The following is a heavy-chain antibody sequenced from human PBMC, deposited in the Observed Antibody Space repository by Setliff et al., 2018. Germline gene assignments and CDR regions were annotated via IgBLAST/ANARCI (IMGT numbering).Heavy chain of an antibody. CDR3: ARPMYDILTGPPYGMDV. V-gene: IGHV1-8*01. D-gene: IGHD3-9*01. CDR1: GYTFTSYD. J-gene: IGHJ6*02. CDR2: MNPNSGNT. Sequence: GASVKVSCKASGYTFTSYDINWVRQATGQGLEWMGWMNPNSGNTGYAQKFQGRVTMTRNTSISTAYMELISLRSGDTAVYYCARPMYDILTGPPYGMDVWGQGTTVTVSS.